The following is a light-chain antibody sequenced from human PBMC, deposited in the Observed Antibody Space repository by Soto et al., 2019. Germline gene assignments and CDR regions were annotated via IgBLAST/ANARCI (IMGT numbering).Light chain of an antibody. Sequence: EIVLTQSPGTLSLSPGERATLSCRASQSVTSSYFAWYQQKPGQAPRLLIYGASTRASGVPDRFSGGGSGTDFTLTISSLQSEDFAVYYCQQYNNWPPGTFGQGTKLEIK. CDR2: GAS. V-gene: IGKV3-20*01. J-gene: IGKJ2*01. CDR3: QQYNNWPPGT. CDR1: QSVTSSY.